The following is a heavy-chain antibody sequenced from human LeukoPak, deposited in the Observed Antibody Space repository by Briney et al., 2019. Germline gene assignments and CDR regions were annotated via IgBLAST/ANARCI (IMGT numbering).Heavy chain of an antibody. Sequence: ASVKVSCKASGYTFTSYGISWVRQAPGQGLEWMGWMNPNSGNTGYAQKFQGRVTMTRNTSISTAYMELSSLRSEDTAVYYCARASRRAGIAVAGQPPGYWGQGTLVTVSS. D-gene: IGHD6-19*01. CDR2: MNPNSGNT. V-gene: IGHV1-8*02. CDR3: ARASRRAGIAVAGQPPGY. CDR1: GYTFTSYG. J-gene: IGHJ4*02.